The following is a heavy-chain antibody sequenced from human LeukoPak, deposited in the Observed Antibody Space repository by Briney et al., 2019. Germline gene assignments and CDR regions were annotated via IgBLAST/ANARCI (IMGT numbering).Heavy chain of an antibody. V-gene: IGHV4-59*12. CDR1: GDSFSSYY. J-gene: IGHJ6*03. Sequence: SETLSLTCTVSGDSFSSYYWSWIRQPPGKGLEWIGHIFYSGGTNYNPSLKSRVTISVDTSKKQFSLKLSSVAAADTAVYFCGGGEYSFFKNAWSRPGLGSGPTRFSHHMDFGKKGPRS. D-gene: IGHD3-16*01. CDR3: GGGEYSFFKNAWSRPGLGSGPTRFSHHMD. CDR2: IFYSGGT.